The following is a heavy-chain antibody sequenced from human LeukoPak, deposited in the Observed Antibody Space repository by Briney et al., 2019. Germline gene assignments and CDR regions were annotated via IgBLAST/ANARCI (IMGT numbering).Heavy chain of an antibody. CDR3: ARDGGFDY. Sequence: GASVKVSCKASGYTFTSYYMHWVRQAPGQGLEWMGIINPSGGSTSYAQKFQGRVTMTRDTSTSTVYMELNRLSSDDAAVYYCARDGGFDYWGQGTLVTVSS. V-gene: IGHV1-46*01. J-gene: IGHJ4*02. CDR1: GYTFTSYY. CDR2: INPSGGST. D-gene: IGHD3-10*01.